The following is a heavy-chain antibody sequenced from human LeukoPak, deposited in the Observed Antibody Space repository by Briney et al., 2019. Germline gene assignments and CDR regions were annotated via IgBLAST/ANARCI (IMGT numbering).Heavy chain of an antibody. V-gene: IGHV3-21*01. CDR3: ATDKLGGSGSYDY. Sequence: GGSLRLSCEASGFIFSTYSMHWVRQAPGKGLEWVSSITGSSNYIYYADSVKGRFIISRDNAKNSLSLQMNSLRAEDTAVYYCATDKLGGSGSYDYWGQGTLVTVSS. CDR2: ITGSSNYI. CDR1: GFIFSTYS. J-gene: IGHJ4*02. D-gene: IGHD3-10*01.